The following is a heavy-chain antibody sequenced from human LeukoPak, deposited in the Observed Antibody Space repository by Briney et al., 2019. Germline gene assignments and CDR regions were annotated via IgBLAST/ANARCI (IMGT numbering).Heavy chain of an antibody. V-gene: IGHV4-59*01. Sequence: RASGTLSLTCTVSGGSISSYYWSWIRQPPGKGLEWIGYIYYSGSTNYNPSLKSRVTISVDTSKNQFSLKLSSVTAADTAVYYCARGGWWFDYWGQGTLVTVSS. J-gene: IGHJ4*02. CDR1: GGSISSYY. CDR2: IYYSGST. CDR3: ARGGWWFDY. D-gene: IGHD2-15*01.